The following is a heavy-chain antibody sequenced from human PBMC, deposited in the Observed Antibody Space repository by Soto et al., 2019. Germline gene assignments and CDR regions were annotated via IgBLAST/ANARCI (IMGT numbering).Heavy chain of an antibody. J-gene: IGHJ6*01. V-gene: IGHV4-39*01. CDR1: GGSISSSSYY. CDR3: ARPSTYSHGMDV. CDR2: IYYSGST. D-gene: IGHD4-4*01. Sequence: SETLSLTCTVSGGSISSSSYYWGWIRQPPGKGLEWIGSIYYSGSTYYNPSLKSRVTRSVDTSKNQFCLKLSSVTAADTAVYYCARPSTYSHGMDVWGQGTTVSVSS.